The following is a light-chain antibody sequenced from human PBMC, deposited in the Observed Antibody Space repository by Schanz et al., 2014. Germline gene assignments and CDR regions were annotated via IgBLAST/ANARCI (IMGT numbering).Light chain of an antibody. CDR3: SSYAASNFVV. J-gene: IGLJ2*01. CDR1: TSNIGSNV. V-gene: IGLV1-44*01. Sequence: QSVLTQPPSASGPPGQTVTISSSGSTSNIGSNVVNWYQHLPGTAPKLLIYANDQRPSGVPDRFSGSKSGTSASLAISGLQSEDEADYYCSSYAASNFVVFGGGTKLTVL. CDR2: AND.